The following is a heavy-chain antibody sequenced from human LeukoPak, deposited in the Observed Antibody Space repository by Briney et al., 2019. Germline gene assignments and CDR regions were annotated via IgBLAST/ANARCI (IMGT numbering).Heavy chain of an antibody. CDR2: IWHDGSYK. CDR1: GFIFSSFG. CDR3: ARGVRRFLEWVSMDV. V-gene: IGHV3-33*01. Sequence: GGSLRLSCAASGFIFSSFGMHWVRQAPGKGLEWVAVIWHDGSYKYYLDSVKGRFTISRDNAKNSLYLQMNSLRAEDTAVYYCARGVRRFLEWVSMDVWGKGTTVTVSS. J-gene: IGHJ6*03. D-gene: IGHD3-3*01.